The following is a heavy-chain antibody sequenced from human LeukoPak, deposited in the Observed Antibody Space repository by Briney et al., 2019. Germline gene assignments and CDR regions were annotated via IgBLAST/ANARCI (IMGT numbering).Heavy chain of an antibody. J-gene: IGHJ4*02. CDR2: INRNGGAI. V-gene: IGHV3-43*01. CDR1: GFTFAEYS. Sequence: GGSLRLSCSASGFTFAEYSMHWVRQAPGKGLEWVSVINRNGGAIQYADSVKGRFIISRDNSKNSLYLQMNSLRTEDTALYYCTKEHSSGWPTIDCWGQGALVTVSS. D-gene: IGHD6-19*01. CDR3: TKEHSSGWPTIDC.